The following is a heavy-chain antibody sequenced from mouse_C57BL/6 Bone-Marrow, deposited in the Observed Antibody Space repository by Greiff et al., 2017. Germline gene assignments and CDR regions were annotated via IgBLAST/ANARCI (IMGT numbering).Heavy chain of an antibody. Sequence: QVQLQQPGAELVKPGASVTLSCKASGYNFTSYWMHWVKQRPGQGLEWIGMIHPNSGSTNYNEKFKSKATLTVDKSSSTAYMQLSSLTSEDSAVYYCAETGRVFDYWGQGTTLTVSS. CDR3: AETGRVFDY. V-gene: IGHV1-64*01. CDR2: IHPNSGST. D-gene: IGHD4-1*01. CDR1: GYNFTSYW. J-gene: IGHJ2*01.